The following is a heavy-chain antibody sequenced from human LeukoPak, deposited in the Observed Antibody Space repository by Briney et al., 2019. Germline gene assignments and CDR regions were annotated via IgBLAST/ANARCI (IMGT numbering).Heavy chain of an antibody. CDR1: GGTFSSYA. J-gene: IGHJ3*02. CDR3: ARDNTVGNAFDI. D-gene: IGHD4-11*01. V-gene: IGHV1-69*05. Sequence: SVKVSCKASGGTFSSYAISWVRQAPGQGFEWMGGIIPIFGTANYAQKFQGRVTITTDESTSTAYMELSSLRSEDTAVYYCARDNTVGNAFDIWGQGTMVTVSS. CDR2: IIPIFGTA.